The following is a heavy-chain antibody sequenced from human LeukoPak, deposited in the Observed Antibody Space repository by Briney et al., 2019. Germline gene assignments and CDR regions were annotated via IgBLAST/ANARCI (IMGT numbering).Heavy chain of an antibody. J-gene: IGHJ4*02. V-gene: IGHV3-74*01. Sequence: GGSLRLSCTASGFTFSTYWMHWVRQAPGKGLVWVSRINSDGTSTSYADSVRGRFTISRDNAKNTLFLQMNSLRAEDTAVYYCVRQQLVHIDYWGQGNLVTVSS. CDR1: GFTFSTYW. D-gene: IGHD6-13*01. CDR3: VRQQLVHIDY. CDR2: INSDGTST.